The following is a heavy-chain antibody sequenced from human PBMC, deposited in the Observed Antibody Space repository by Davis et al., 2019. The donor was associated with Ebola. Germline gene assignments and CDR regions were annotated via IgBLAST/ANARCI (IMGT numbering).Heavy chain of an antibody. V-gene: IGHV3-21*04. CDR1: GFTFSSYS. CDR2: ISSSSSYI. D-gene: IGHD1-1*01. J-gene: IGHJ6*02. Sequence: GESLKISCAASGFTFSSYSMNWVRQAPGKGLEWVSSISSSSSYIYYADSVKGRFTISRDNSKNTLYLQMNNLRAEDTAVYYCARDLLEPLYYYYGMDVWGQGTTVTVSS. CDR3: ARDLLEPLYYYYGMDV.